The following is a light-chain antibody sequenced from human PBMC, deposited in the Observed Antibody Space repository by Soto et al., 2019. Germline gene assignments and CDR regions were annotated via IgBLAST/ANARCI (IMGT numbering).Light chain of an antibody. CDR1: SSNIGAGYD. V-gene: IGLV1-40*01. J-gene: IGLJ1*01. CDR3: QYYDSNLMGLYV. CDR2: GNS. Sequence: QSVLTQPPSVSGAPGQRVTISCTGSSSNIGAGYDVHWYQQLPGTAPKLLIYGNSNRPSGVPDRFSGSKSGTSASLAITGLQAEDEADYYCQYYDSNLMGLYVFGTGTKVTVL.